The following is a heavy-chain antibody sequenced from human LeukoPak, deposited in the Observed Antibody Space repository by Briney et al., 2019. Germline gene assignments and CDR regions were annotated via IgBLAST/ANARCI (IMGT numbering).Heavy chain of an antibody. J-gene: IGHJ6*02. Sequence: PGRSLRLSCAASGFTFSGYAMHWVRQAPGKGLEWVAVISYDGSNKFYADSVKGRFTISRDNSKNTLYLQMNSLRAEDSAVYYCAREGPGIAAAGDHPSMDVWGQGTTVTVSS. V-gene: IGHV3-30-3*01. CDR1: GFTFSGYA. CDR2: ISYDGSNK. CDR3: AREGPGIAAAGDHPSMDV. D-gene: IGHD6-13*01.